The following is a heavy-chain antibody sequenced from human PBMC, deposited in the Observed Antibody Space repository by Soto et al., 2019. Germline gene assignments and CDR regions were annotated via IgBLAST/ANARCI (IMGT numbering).Heavy chain of an antibody. Sequence: ASVKVSCKASGYTFTSYAMHWLRQAPGQRLEWMGWINAGNGNTKYSQKFQGRATITRDTSASTAYMELSSLRSEDTAVYYCARMYYDYVWGSHHHWGQGTLVTVSS. J-gene: IGHJ5*02. D-gene: IGHD3-16*02. V-gene: IGHV1-3*01. CDR1: GYTFTSYA. CDR3: ARMYYDYVWGSHHH. CDR2: INAGNGNT.